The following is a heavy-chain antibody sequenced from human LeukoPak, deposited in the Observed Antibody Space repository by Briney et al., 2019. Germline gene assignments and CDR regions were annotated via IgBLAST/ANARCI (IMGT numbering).Heavy chain of an antibody. CDR2: IYHSGST. V-gene: IGHV4-38-2*02. J-gene: IGHJ4*02. D-gene: IGHD6-13*01. Sequence: PSETLSLTCTVSGYSISSGYYWGWIRQPPGKGLEWIGSIYHSGSTYYNPSLKSRVTISVDTSRNQFSLKLSSVTAADTAVYYCARDTSHYSSSWLFDYWGQGTLVTVSS. CDR3: ARDTSHYSSSWLFDY. CDR1: GYSISSGYY.